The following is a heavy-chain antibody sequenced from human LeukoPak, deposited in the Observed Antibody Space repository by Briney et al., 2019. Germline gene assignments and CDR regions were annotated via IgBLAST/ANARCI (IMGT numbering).Heavy chain of an antibody. CDR1: GFTFSSYE. J-gene: IGHJ3*01. V-gene: IGHV3-48*03. Sequence: PGGSLRLSCAASGFTFSSYEMNWVRQAPGKGLEWVSYISSSGSTIYYADSVQGRFTISRDNAKNSLYLQMSSLRAEDTAVYYCARGFRAFDFWAQGTMVTVSS. CDR2: ISSSGSTI. CDR3: ARGFRAFDF.